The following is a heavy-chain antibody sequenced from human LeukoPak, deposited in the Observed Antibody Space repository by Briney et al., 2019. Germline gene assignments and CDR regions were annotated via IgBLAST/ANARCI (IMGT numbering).Heavy chain of an antibody. V-gene: IGHV3-15*04. D-gene: IGHD3-3*01. J-gene: IGHJ4*02. CDR2: VESNPAGGRA. Sequence: AGGSLRLSCAASGFTFVNAWMTWVRQAPGKGLERVGRVESNPAGGRADYAAPVKGRFTISRDDSRSTLYLQLNNLRAEDTAVYYCSTLAYDVHYWGRGTLITVSS. CDR3: STLAYDVHY. CDR1: GFTFVNAW.